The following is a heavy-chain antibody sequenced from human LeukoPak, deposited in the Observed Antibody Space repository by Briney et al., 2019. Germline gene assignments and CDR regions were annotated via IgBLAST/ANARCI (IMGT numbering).Heavy chain of an antibody. CDR1: GFTFSNYA. J-gene: IGHJ4*02. D-gene: IGHD3-22*01. CDR2: ISGSGGST. Sequence: TGGSLRLSCKASGFTFSNYAMSWVRQAPGKGLEWVSAISGSGGSTYYADSVKGRFTISRDNSRNTLYLQMNSLRAEDTAVYYCAKAGDYYDSSGYYYVNYFDYWGQGTLVTVFS. CDR3: AKAGDYYDSSGYYYVNYFDY. V-gene: IGHV3-23*01.